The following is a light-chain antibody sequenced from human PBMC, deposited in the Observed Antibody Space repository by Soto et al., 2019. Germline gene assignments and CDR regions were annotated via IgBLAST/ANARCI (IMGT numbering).Light chain of an antibody. J-gene: IGKJ2*01. CDR2: DAS. CDR3: QQYNSYSHT. Sequence: DIQMTQSPSTLSASVGDRVTITCRASQSINNWLAWYQQNPGRAPKLLIYDASILESGVPSRFSGSGSGTEFTLTISSLQPDDFATYYCQQYNSYSHTFGQGTKVDIK. V-gene: IGKV1-5*01. CDR1: QSINNW.